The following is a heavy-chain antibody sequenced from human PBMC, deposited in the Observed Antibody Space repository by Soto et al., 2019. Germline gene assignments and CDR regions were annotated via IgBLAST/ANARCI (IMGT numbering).Heavy chain of an antibody. V-gene: IGHV3-30*04. CDR1: GFILSDYD. CDR2: FSPDGSKI. D-gene: IGHD3-22*01. Sequence: GGSLRLSCAASGFILSDYDMHWVRQAPGKGLEWVAVFSPDGSKIFYADSVKGRFTISRDNSKNTLYLQMNSLRAEDTAVYYCAKDWYYYDSSGYLADYGMDVWGQGTTVTVSS. CDR3: AKDWYYYDSSGYLADYGMDV. J-gene: IGHJ6*02.